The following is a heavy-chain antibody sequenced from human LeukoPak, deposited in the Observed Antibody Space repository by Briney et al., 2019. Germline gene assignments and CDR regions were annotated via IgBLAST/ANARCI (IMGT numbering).Heavy chain of an antibody. J-gene: IGHJ4*02. CDR2: ISYDGSNK. CDR1: GFTFSSYA. CDR3: ARPRYGELHFDY. V-gene: IGHV3-30-3*01. D-gene: IGHD4-17*01. Sequence: RTGGSLRLSCAASGFTFSSYAMHWVRQAPGKGLEWVAVISYDGSNKYYADSVKGRFTISRDNAKNSLYLQMNSLRAEDTAVYYCARPRYGELHFDYWGQGTLVTVSS.